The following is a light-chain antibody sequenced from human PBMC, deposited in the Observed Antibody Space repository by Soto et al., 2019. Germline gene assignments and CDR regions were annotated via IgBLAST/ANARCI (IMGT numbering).Light chain of an antibody. CDR1: QSITNW. CDR3: QQYNIYPLT. J-gene: IGKJ4*01. V-gene: IGKV1D-16*01. Sequence: DILMTQSPSSLSASVGDRVTITCRASQSITNWLAWYQLKPGKAPKSLIYGASSLQSGVPSRFSGSVSGTDFTLTISSLQPEDFATYYCQQYNIYPLTFGGGTKVEIK. CDR2: GAS.